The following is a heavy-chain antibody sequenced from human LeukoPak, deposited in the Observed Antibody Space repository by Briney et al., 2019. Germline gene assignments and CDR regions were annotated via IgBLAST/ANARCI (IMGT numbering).Heavy chain of an antibody. Sequence: SETLSLTCTVSGVSSNSYYWSWLRHPPGKGLKWFGNVYYMGSINYNTSIKSRVTISVDTSKMPSALKLSSVYAAHTAVYYGATHDYVVVPAAGGNGYGYWGQGTLVTVSS. CDR3: ATHDYVVVPAAGGNGYGY. CDR1: GVSSNSYY. CDR2: VYYMGSI. J-gene: IGHJ4*02. V-gene: IGHV4-59*08. D-gene: IGHD2-2*01.